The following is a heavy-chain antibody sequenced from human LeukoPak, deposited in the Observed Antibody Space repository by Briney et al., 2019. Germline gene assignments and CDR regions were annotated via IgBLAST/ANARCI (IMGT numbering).Heavy chain of an antibody. D-gene: IGHD3-22*01. J-gene: IGHJ4*02. CDR1: GFTFSSYA. CDR3: AKLYYYDSSGYSHFDY. V-gene: IGHV3-30-3*02. CDR2: ISYDGSNK. Sequence: GGSLRLSCAASGFTFSSYAMHWVRQAPGKGLEWVAVISYDGSNKYYADSVKGRFTISRDNSKNTLYLQMNSLRAEDTAVYYCAKLYYYDSSGYSHFDYWGQGTLVTVSS.